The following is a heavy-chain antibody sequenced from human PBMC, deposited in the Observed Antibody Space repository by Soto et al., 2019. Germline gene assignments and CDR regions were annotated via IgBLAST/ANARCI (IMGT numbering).Heavy chain of an antibody. V-gene: IGHV4-59*01. CDR1: GGSISSYY. Sequence: PSETLSLTCTVSGGSISSYYWSWIRQPPGKGLEWIGYIYYSGSTNYNPSLKSRVTISVDTSKNQFSLKLSSVTAADTAVYYCARDPTFLNYFDYWGQGTLVTVSS. J-gene: IGHJ4*02. CDR3: ARDPTFLNYFDY. D-gene: IGHD3-16*01. CDR2: IYYSGST.